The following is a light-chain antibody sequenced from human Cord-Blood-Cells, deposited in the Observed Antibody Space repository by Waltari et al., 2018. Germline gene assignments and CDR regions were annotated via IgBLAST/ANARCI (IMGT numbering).Light chain of an antibody. CDR2: AAS. CDR1: QSISSY. J-gene: IGKJ2*01. V-gene: IGKV1-39*01. Sequence: DIQMNQSPSSLSASVGDSVTLTCRASQSISSYLNWYQQKPGKAPKLLIYAASSLQSGVPSRFSGSGSGTDFTLTISSLQPEDFATYYCQQSYSTPYTFGQGTKLEIK. CDR3: QQSYSTPYT.